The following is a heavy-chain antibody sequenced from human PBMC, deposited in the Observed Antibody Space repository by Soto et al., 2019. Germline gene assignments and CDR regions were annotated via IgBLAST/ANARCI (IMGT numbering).Heavy chain of an antibody. V-gene: IGHV1-18*01. D-gene: IGHD1-26*01. CDR2: ISAYNGNT. CDR1: GYXXXXXG. CDR3: ARGGIRFDY. J-gene: IGHJ4*02. Sequence: QVQLVQSGAEVKXXGXSXKVSXKXSGYXXXXXGXSWVRQAPGQGLEWMGWISAYNGNTNYAQKLQGRVTMTTDTSTSTAYMELRSLRSDDTAVYXCARGGIRFDYWGQGTLVTVSS.